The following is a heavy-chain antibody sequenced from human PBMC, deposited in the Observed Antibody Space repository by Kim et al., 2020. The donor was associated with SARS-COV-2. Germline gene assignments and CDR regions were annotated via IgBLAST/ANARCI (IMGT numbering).Heavy chain of an antibody. Sequence: GGSLRLSCAASGFTFSSYAMSWVRQAPGKGLEWVSAISGSGGSTYYADSVKGRFTISRDNSKNTVYLQMNSLRAEDTAVYYCAKIDGYCSGGSCYPLFDYWGQGTLVTISS. V-gene: IGHV3-23*01. CDR2: ISGSGGST. CDR3: AKIDGYCSGGSCYPLFDY. D-gene: IGHD2-15*01. J-gene: IGHJ4*02. CDR1: GFTFSSYA.